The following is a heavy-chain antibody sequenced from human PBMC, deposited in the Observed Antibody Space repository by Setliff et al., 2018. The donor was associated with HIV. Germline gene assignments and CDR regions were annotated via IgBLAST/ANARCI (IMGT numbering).Heavy chain of an antibody. CDR2: IYNSGST. CDR3: ARETNASGSLTAYWYFDL. J-gene: IGHJ2*01. CDR1: GGSISSGDYY. D-gene: IGHD3-10*01. V-gene: IGHV4-30-4*08. Sequence: SETLSLTCTVSGGSISSGDYYWTWIRQPPGKGLEWVGYIYNSGSTYYEPSLRGRVTISIDKNQFSLKLNSVTAADTAVYYCARETNASGSLTAYWYFDLWGRGTLVTVSS.